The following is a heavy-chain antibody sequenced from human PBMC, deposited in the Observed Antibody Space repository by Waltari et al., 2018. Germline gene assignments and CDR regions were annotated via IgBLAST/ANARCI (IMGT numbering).Heavy chain of an antibody. CDR3: ARDRGIGLFLDS. V-gene: IGHV4-4*02. D-gene: IGHD3-9*01. J-gene: IGHJ1*01. CDR2: IHRSGGI. Sequence: QLQLQESGPGLVKPSGTLSLTCTVFGDSMNSNSWWSWVRQSPEKGLEWVGQIHRSGGINYNPSLGSRVTISLDSSNNQLYLRLTSTTAADTAVYYCARDRGIGLFLDSWGQGTLVTVSP. CDR1: GDSMNSNSW.